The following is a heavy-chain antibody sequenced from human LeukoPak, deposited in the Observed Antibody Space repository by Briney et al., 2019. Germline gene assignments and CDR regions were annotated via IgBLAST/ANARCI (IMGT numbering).Heavy chain of an antibody. J-gene: IGHJ4*02. CDR2: IYHSGST. CDR1: GGSISSNNW. Sequence: PSGTLSLTCAVSGGSISSNNWWSWVRQPPGKGLEWIGEIYHSGSTNYNPSLKSRVTISVDKSKNQFSLKLSSVTAADTAVYYCARTSYYYDSSGYSMWTDYWGQGTLVTVSS. D-gene: IGHD3-22*01. CDR3: ARTSYYYDSSGYSMWTDY. V-gene: IGHV4-4*02.